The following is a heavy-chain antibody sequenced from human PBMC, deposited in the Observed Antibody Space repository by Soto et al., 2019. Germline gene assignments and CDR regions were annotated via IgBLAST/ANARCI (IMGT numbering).Heavy chain of an antibody. J-gene: IGHJ4*02. CDR3: ASTGGTTMYDYGSGSYYTFDY. V-gene: IGHV1-46*03. Sequence: GASVKVSCKASGYTFTSYYMHWVRQAPGQGLEGMGIINPSGGSTSYAQKFQGRVTMTRDTSTSTVYMELSSLRSEDTAVYYCASTGGTTMYDYGSGSYYTFDYWGQGTLVTVSS. CDR1: GYTFTSYY. CDR2: INPSGGST. D-gene: IGHD3-10*01.